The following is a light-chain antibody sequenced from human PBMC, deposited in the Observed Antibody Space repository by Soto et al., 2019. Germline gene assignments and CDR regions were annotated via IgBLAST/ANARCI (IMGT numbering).Light chain of an antibody. J-gene: IGKJ1*01. CDR3: QQSYSTPWT. V-gene: IGKV1-39*01. CDR2: AAS. Sequence: DIQMTQSPSSLSASVGDRVTITCRASQSMSTYLNWYQQKPEKAPKLLIYAASSLQSGVPSRFSGSGSGTDFTLTISSLQPEDFATYHCQQSYSTPWTFGQGTKVEIK. CDR1: QSMSTY.